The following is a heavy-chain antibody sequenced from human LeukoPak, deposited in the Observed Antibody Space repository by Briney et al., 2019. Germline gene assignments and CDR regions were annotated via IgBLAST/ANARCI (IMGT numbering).Heavy chain of an antibody. V-gene: IGHV3-30*02. CDR3: VKDVGVGASYFDN. CDR1: GFTFSSCG. J-gene: IGHJ4*02. Sequence: PGGALRLSCAASGFTFSSCGMHWVRQSPGKGLGWVAYIRYDGSDKYYIDSVKCRFTIARDNPKETLYLQMTSLSHDDTAVYFCVKDVGVGASYFDNWGQGILVAVSS. D-gene: IGHD1-26*01. CDR2: IRYDGSDK.